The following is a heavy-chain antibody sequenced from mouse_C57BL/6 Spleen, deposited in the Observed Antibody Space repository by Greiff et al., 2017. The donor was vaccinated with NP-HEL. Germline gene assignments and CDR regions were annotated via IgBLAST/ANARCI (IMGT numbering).Heavy chain of an antibody. J-gene: IGHJ1*03. CDR2: IYPGSGNT. CDR3: ARSVLRYFDV. CDR1: GYTFTDYY. D-gene: IGHD1-1*01. V-gene: IGHV1-76*01. Sequence: QVQLQQSGAELVRPGASVKLSCKASGYTFTDYYINWVKQRPGQGLEWIARIYPGSGNTYYNEKFKGKATLTAEKSSSTAYMQLSSLTSEDSAVYFCARSVLRYFDVWGTGTTVTVSS.